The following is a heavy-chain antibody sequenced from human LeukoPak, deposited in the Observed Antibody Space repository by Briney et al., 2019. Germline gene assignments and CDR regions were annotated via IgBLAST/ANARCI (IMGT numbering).Heavy chain of an antibody. V-gene: IGHV3-30*03. CDR3: TTFDM. CDR1: GFTFTNYG. J-gene: IGHJ3*02. CDR2: ISSDGSNK. Sequence: GGSLRLSCAASGFTFTNYGIHWVRLAPDKRLEWVAVISSDGSNKHYADSVKGRFTISRDDSKNTLYLQMNSLRVDDTALYYCTTFDMWGQGTMVTVSS.